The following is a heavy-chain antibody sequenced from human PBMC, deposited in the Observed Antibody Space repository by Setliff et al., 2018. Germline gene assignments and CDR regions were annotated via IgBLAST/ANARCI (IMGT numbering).Heavy chain of an antibody. D-gene: IGHD3-10*01. J-gene: IGHJ4*02. CDR1: GFTFSNAW. V-gene: IGHV3-15*01. CDR3: VRAVVIRGSKPLDS. CDR2: IKSKTDGGTT. Sequence: PGGSLRLSCAASGFTFSNAWMSWVRQAPGKGLEWVGRIKSKTDGGTTDYAAPVKGRFTISRDDSKNSLYLQMYSLKSDDTAVYYCVRAVVIRGSKPLDSWGQGTLVNVSS.